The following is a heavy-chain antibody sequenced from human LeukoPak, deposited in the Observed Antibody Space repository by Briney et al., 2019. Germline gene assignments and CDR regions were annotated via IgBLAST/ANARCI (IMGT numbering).Heavy chain of an antibody. J-gene: IGHJ4*02. V-gene: IGHV1-3*01. CDR3: ARLSSDILTGYYFGYFDY. CDR2: INAGNGNT. Sequence: GASVKVSCKASGYTFTSYAMHWVRQAPGQRLEWMGWINAGNGNTEYSQKFQGRVTITRDTSASTAYMELSSLRSEDMAVYYCARLSSDILTGYYFGYFDYWGQGTLVTVSS. D-gene: IGHD3-9*01. CDR1: GYTFTSYA.